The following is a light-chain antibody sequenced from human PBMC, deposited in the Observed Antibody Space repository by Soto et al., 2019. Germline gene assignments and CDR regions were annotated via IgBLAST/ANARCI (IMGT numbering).Light chain of an antibody. V-gene: IGKV1-5*01. CDR3: QQYNNYPRT. CDR2: DAS. CDR1: ESIRTW. Sequence: DLQMTQSPSTLSASIGDRVTITCRASESIRTWLAWYQHKPGKAPKFLIYDASSLESGVPSRFSGSGSGTEFTLTISNLPPDDFATYFCQQYNNYPRTFGQGTNVEIK. J-gene: IGKJ1*01.